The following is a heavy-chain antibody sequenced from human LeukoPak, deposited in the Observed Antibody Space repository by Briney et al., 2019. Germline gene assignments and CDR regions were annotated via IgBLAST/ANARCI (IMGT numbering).Heavy chain of an antibody. CDR2: IYYSGST. Sequence: SETLSLTCTVSGGSINTYYWSWIRQPPGKGLEWIGYIYYSGSTNYNPSLKSRVTIPVDTSKNQFSLKLSSVTAADTAVYYCARAIAVAGTSPFDYWGQGTLVTVSS. D-gene: IGHD6-19*01. V-gene: IGHV4-59*01. CDR1: GGSINTYY. CDR3: ARAIAVAGTSPFDY. J-gene: IGHJ4*02.